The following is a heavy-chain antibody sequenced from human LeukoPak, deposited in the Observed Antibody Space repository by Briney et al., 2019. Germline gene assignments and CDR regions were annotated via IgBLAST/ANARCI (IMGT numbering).Heavy chain of an antibody. CDR2: INSDGSST. CDR1: GFTFSSYW. CDR3: ASSPCDGGSCPLDY. V-gene: IGHV3-74*01. Sequence: GGSLRLSCAASGFTFSSYWMHWVRQAPGKGLVWVSRINSDGSSTSYADSVKGRFTISRDNAKNTLYLQMNSLRAEDTAVYYCASSPCDGGSCPLDYWGQGTLVTVSS. J-gene: IGHJ4*02. D-gene: IGHD2-15*01.